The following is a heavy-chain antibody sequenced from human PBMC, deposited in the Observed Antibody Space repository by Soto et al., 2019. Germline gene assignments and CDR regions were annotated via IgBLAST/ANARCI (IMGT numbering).Heavy chain of an antibody. CDR2: LSTSGGT. J-gene: IGHJ4*02. CDR3: ARENILLAASGKRDFDY. CDR1: GDSISGXX. V-gene: IGHV4-4*07. Sequence: QVQLQESGPGLVQPSETLSLTCTVSGDSISGXXXXXXXXXXXXGLEWIGRLSTSGGTNHNPSLSGRVTMSPDTSKTQVSLNLTSVTDADTAVYYCARENILLAASGKRDFDYWGQGTLVTVSS. D-gene: IGHD2-8*02.